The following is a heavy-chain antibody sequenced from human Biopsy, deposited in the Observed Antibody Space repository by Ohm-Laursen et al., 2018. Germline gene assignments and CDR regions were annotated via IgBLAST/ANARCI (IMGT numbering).Heavy chain of an antibody. V-gene: IGHV3-11*04. D-gene: IGHD5-18*01. CDR2: INSVGTI. CDR3: AKAGRGYIDY. CDR1: GFIFSDYY. Sequence: GSLRLSCAASGFIFSDYYMSWIRQAPGKGLEWVSNINSVGTIYYADSVRGRFTISRDNAKNSLYLQMNSLRVEDTAVYYCAKAGRGYIDYWGQGTLVIVSS. J-gene: IGHJ4*02.